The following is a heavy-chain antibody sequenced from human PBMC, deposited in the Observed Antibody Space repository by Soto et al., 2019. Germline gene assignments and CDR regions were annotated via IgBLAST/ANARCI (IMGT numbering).Heavy chain of an antibody. CDR2: MNPNSGNT. Sequence: ASVKGSCKASGYTFTSYDINWLRQATGQGLEWMGWMNPNSGNTGYAQKFQGRVTMTRNTSISTAYMELSSLRSEDTAVYYCARGIMAKGQLVPDYWGQGTLVTVFS. J-gene: IGHJ4*02. CDR1: GYTFTSYD. V-gene: IGHV1-8*01. D-gene: IGHD6-6*01. CDR3: ARGIMAKGQLVPDY.